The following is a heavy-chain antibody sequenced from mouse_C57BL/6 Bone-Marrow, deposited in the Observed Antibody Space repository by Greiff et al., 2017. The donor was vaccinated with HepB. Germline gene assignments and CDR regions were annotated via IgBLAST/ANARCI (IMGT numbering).Heavy chain of an antibody. CDR3: AKNYYGSSYDWYFDV. CDR1: GYTFTSYT. Sequence: VKLLESGAELARPGASVKMSCKASGYTFTSYTMHWVKQRPGQGLEWIGYINPSSGYTKYNQKFKDKATLTADKSSSTAYMQLSSLTSEDSAVYYCAKNYYGSSYDWYFDVWGTGTTVTVSS. CDR2: INPSSGYT. V-gene: IGHV1-4*01. D-gene: IGHD1-1*01. J-gene: IGHJ1*03.